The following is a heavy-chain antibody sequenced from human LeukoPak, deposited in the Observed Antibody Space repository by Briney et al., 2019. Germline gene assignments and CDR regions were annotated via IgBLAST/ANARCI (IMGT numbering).Heavy chain of an antibody. CDR2: IYASGAST. Sequence: RPGGSLRLSCAASGFTFRSYAMSWVRQAPGQGLEWVSIIYASGASTNYADSVRGRFTTFRDNSNNTLYLQMNSLGAEDTAVYYCAIGSIVGAHEYFDYWGQGTLVTVSS. J-gene: IGHJ4*02. V-gene: IGHV3-23*01. CDR3: AIGSIVGAHEYFDY. CDR1: GFTFRSYA. D-gene: IGHD1-26*01.